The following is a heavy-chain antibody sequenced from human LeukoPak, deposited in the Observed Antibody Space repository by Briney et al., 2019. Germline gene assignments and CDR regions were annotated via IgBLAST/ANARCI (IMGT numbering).Heavy chain of an antibody. J-gene: IGHJ4*01. Sequence: GGSLRLSCAASEFIVTNYHMNWVRQAPGKGLEWVSNIFDDGTTYYADYVKGRFTISRDISKNTTYLQTNSLRVEDTAVYYFARDPNDEYVFLDGWGQGTVVTVSS. CDR2: IFDDGTT. CDR3: ARDPNDEYVFLDG. V-gene: IGHV3-66*02. D-gene: IGHD6-6*01. CDR1: EFIVTNYH.